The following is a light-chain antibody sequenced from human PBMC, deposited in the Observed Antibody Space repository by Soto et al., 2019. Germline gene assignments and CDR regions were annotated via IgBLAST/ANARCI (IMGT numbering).Light chain of an antibody. CDR1: ESVSSTY. V-gene: IGKV3-20*01. CDR3: QQYGSSPPDT. J-gene: IGKJ4*01. Sequence: EIVLTQSPGTLSLSPGDRTTLSCRARESVSSTYLAWYQQKPGQAPRLLIYGASSRASGIPDRFSGSGSGTDLTLTISRLEPEDFAVYYCQQYGSSPPDTFGGGTKVEIK. CDR2: GAS.